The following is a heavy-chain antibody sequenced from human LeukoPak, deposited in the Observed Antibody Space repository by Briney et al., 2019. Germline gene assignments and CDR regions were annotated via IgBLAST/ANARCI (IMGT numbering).Heavy chain of an antibody. J-gene: IGHJ3*02. V-gene: IGHV3-23*01. D-gene: IGHD3-3*01. Sequence: PGGSLRLSCIASGFTFRSYAMNWVRQAPGKGLEWVSAISGGAGSTYYADSVKGRFTISRDNSKNTLYLQVNSLRAEDTAVYYCARDRGAIFGPGGAFDIWGQGTMVTVSS. CDR3: ARDRGAIFGPGGAFDI. CDR1: GFTFRSYA. CDR2: ISGGAGST.